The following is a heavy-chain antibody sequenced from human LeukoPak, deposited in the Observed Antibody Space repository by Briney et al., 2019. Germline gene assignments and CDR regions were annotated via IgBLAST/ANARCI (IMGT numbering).Heavy chain of an antibody. J-gene: IGHJ3*02. V-gene: IGHV3-7*01. CDR2: IKQDGSEK. D-gene: IGHD3-9*01. CDR3: TVDWLLSNAGRNDAFDI. CDR1: GFTFSSYW. Sequence: HPGGSLRLSCAASGFTFSSYWMSWVRQAPGKGLEWVANIKQDGSEKYYVDSVKGRFTISRDNAKNSLYLQMNSLRAEDTAVYYCTVDWLLSNAGRNDAFDIWGQGTMVTVSS.